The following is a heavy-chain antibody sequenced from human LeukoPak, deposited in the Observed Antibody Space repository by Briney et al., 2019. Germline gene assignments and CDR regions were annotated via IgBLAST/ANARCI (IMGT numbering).Heavy chain of an antibody. D-gene: IGHD2-21*01. Sequence: ASVKVSCKASGYTFTSYGISWVRQAPGQGLEWMGWISAYNGNTNYAQKLQGRVTMTRDTSTSTVYMELSSLRSEDTAVYYCARVRHNYYYYYMDVWGKGTTVTISS. V-gene: IGHV1-18*01. CDR2: ISAYNGNT. CDR1: GYTFTSYG. CDR3: ARVRHNYYYYYMDV. J-gene: IGHJ6*03.